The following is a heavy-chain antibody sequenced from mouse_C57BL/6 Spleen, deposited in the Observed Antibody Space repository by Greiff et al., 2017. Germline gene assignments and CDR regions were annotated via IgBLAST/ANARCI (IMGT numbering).Heavy chain of an antibody. D-gene: IGHD1-1*01. CDR1: GYAFSSYW. J-gene: IGHJ3*01. CDR2: IYPGDGDT. V-gene: IGHV1-80*01. Sequence: VQLQQSGAELVKPGASVKISCKASGYAFSSYWMNWVKQRPGKGLEWIGQIYPGDGDTNYNGKFKGKATLTADESSSTAYMQLSSLTSEDSAVYFCARSGYYGSKAWFAYWGQGTLVTVSA. CDR3: ARSGYYGSKAWFAY.